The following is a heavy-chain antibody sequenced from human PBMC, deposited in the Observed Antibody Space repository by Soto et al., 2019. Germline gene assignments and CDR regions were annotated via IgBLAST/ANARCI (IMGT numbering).Heavy chain of an antibody. Sequence: XSVKVSFKGSEYTFTHYDSDLVRQATGQGLEWMGWMNPNTGNIDYSHKFQGRVTMTRDTSTRTVYMELSSLRSDDTAVYYCVRRVASGHRSWFDSWGQGTLVTVSS. CDR3: VRRVASGHRSWFDS. V-gene: IGHV1-8*01. CDR1: EYTFTHYD. D-gene: IGHD2-21*01. CDR2: MNPNTGNI. J-gene: IGHJ5*01.